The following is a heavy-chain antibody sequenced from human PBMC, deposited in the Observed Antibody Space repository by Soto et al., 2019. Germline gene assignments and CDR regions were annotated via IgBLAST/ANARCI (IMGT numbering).Heavy chain of an antibody. CDR3: ARGDDEIVDY. D-gene: IGHD3-16*01. CDR1: GYTFTDYY. CDR2: INPNSGGT. Sequence: QVQLVQSGAEVKEPGASVKVSCKASGYTFTDYYIHWVRQAPGQGLEWMGWINPNSGGTNYAQKFQGWVNMTRDTALSTAYRERSRLKSYDTAVYYCARGDDEIVDYWGQGTLVTVSS. J-gene: IGHJ4*02. V-gene: IGHV1-2*04.